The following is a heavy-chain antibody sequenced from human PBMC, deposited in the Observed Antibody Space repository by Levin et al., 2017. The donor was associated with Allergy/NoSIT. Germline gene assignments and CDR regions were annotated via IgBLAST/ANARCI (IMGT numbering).Heavy chain of an antibody. Sequence: GESLKISCKGSGYSFTNNWIGWVRQMPGKGLEWMGIIFPGDSDTRYSPSFQGRVTISVDKSVSTAYLQWTSLEASDTAIYYCATTSAAGALYYFDLWGQGTLVTVSS. V-gene: IGHV5-51*01. J-gene: IGHJ4*02. CDR1: GYSFTNNW. CDR2: IFPGDSDT. CDR3: ATTSAAGALYYFDL. D-gene: IGHD6-13*01.